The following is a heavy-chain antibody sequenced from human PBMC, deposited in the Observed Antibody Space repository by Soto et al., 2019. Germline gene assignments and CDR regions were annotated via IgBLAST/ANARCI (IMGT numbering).Heavy chain of an antibody. V-gene: IGHV4-59*01. Sequence: PSETLSLTSTVSGGSISSYYWSCILQPPGTGLEWIGYIYYSGSTSYNPSLKSRVTISVDTSKNQFSLKLSSVTAADTAVYYCARAGDDFFHLRAHYYYYYGMDVWGQGTTVTVSS. CDR3: ARAGDDFFHLRAHYYYYYGMDV. CDR2: IYYSGST. D-gene: IGHD3-3*01. CDR1: GGSISSYY. J-gene: IGHJ6*02.